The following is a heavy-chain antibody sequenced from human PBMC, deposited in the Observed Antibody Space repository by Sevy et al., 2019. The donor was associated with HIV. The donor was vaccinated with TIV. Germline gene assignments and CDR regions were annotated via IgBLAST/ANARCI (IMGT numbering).Heavy chain of an antibody. J-gene: IGHJ4*02. D-gene: IGHD2-15*01. CDR1: GFTFSGYW. CDR3: AREGAGGFDY. V-gene: IGHV3-7*01. CDR2: INQDGSKN. Sequence: GGSLRLSCAASGFTFSGYWMSWVRQVPGKGLQWVANINQDGSKNEFVDSVKGRFTLSRANPKNSVYLQMNSLRAEDTAVYYCAREGAGGFDYWGQGTLVTVSS.